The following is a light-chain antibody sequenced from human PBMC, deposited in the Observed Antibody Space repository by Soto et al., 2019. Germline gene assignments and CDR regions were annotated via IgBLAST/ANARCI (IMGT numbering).Light chain of an antibody. CDR3: QTWGTGGGV. Sequence: QSVLTQSPSASASLGASVKLTCTLSSGHSSYAIAWHQQQPEKGPRYLMKLNSDGSHSKGDGIPDRFSGSSSGAERYLTISSLQSEDEADYYGQTWGTGGGVFGGGTKLTVL. CDR1: SGHSSYA. J-gene: IGLJ3*02. CDR2: LNSDGSH. V-gene: IGLV4-69*01.